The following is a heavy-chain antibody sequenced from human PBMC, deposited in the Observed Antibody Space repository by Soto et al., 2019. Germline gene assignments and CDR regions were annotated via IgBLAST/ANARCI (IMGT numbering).Heavy chain of an antibody. CDR1: GYTFTSYD. V-gene: IGHV1-8*01. D-gene: IGHD1-7*01. Sequence: QVQLVQSGAEVKKPGASVKVSCKASGYTFTSYDINWVRQATGQGLEWMGWMNPNSGNTGYAQKFQGRVTMTRNTSISTAYMELSSLRSEDTAVYYCARGGGPKKLYNWNSRKWFDPWGQGTLVTVSS. CDR3: ARGGGPKKLYNWNSRKWFDP. J-gene: IGHJ5*02. CDR2: MNPNSGNT.